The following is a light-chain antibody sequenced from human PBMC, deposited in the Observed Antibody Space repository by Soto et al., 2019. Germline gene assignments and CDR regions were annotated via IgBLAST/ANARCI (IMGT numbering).Light chain of an antibody. CDR3: QQHNSSPWT. J-gene: IGKJ1*01. Sequence: DIQMTQFPATLSASVGDRVTINCRASQSMSRWLTWYQQKPGNAPKLLIYDASTLESGAPSRFSGSGSGTEFTLTISSLQPEDSATYYCQQHNSSPWTFGQGTKVDIK. V-gene: IGKV1-5*01. CDR2: DAS. CDR1: QSMSRW.